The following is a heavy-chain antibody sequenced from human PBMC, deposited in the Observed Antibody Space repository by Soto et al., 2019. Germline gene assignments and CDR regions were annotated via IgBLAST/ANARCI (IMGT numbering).Heavy chain of an antibody. CDR3: ARGVGSSSGDYYYGMDV. CDR1: GGTFSSYA. V-gene: IGHV1-69*01. Sequence: QVQLVQSGAEVKKPGSSVKVSCKASGGTFSSYAISWVRQAPGQGLEWMGGIIPIFGTANYAQKFQGRVPITADESTSTAYMEVSSLRSEDTAVYYCARGVGSSSGDYYYGMDVWGQGTTVTVSS. J-gene: IGHJ6*02. D-gene: IGHD6-6*01. CDR2: IIPIFGTA.